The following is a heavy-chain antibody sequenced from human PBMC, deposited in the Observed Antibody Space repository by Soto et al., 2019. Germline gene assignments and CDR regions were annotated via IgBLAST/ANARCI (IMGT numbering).Heavy chain of an antibody. CDR1: GGTFSTYA. Sequence: QVQLVQSGAEVKKPESSVKVSCKAPGGTFSTYAISWVRQAPGQGLEWMGGIIPMFGTANYAQRFQDRVTITSEQSTTTVYMELSSLRSDDTAVYFCASGIQLWLRRINNGYSGWGQGTLVTVSS. D-gene: IGHD5-18*01. V-gene: IGHV1-69*05. CDR2: IIPMFGTA. CDR3: ASGIQLWLRRINNGYSG. J-gene: IGHJ4*02.